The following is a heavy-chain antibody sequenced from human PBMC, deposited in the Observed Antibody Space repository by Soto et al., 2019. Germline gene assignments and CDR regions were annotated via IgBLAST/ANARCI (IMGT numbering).Heavy chain of an antibody. D-gene: IGHD3-3*01. J-gene: IGHJ6*02. CDR2: ISYDGSNK. CDR1: GFTFSSYG. CDR3: AKRLEGEWLFSSYYYGMDV. V-gene: IGHV3-30*18. Sequence: GGSLRLSCAASGFTFSSYGMHWVRQAPGKGLEWVAVISYDGSNKYYADSVKGRFTISRDNSKNTLYLQMNSLRAEDTAVYYCAKRLEGEWLFSSYYYGMDVWGQGTTVTVSS.